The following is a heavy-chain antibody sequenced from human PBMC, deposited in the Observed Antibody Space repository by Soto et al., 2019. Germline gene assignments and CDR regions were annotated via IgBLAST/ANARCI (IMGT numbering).Heavy chain of an antibody. CDR1: GFTFSTYA. CDR3: GRITLETSVDTFDF. J-gene: IGHJ3*01. V-gene: IGHV3-30-3*01. Sequence: QVQLVESGGGVVQPGRSLRLSCAASGFTFSTYALHWVRQAPGKGLEWVATVTFDGSNKYHADSVEGRFTISRDDSKNTLYLQLNSLRAEDTAVYYCGRITLETSVDTFDFWGQGTMVTVSS. CDR2: VTFDGSNK. D-gene: IGHD3-10*01.